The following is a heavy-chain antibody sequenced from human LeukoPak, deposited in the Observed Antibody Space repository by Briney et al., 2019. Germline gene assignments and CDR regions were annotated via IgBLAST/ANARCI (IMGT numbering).Heavy chain of an antibody. CDR2: IIPIFGTA. D-gene: IGHD6-13*01. V-gene: IGHV1-69*13. Sequence: ASVKVSCKASGGTFISYAISWVRQAPGQGLEWMGGIIPIFGTANYAQKFQGRVTITADESTSTAYMELSSLRSEDTAVYYCARVPGAAAGTFPWGYYYYGMDVWGQGTTVTVPS. CDR1: GGTFISYA. J-gene: IGHJ6*02. CDR3: ARVPGAAAGTFPWGYYYYGMDV.